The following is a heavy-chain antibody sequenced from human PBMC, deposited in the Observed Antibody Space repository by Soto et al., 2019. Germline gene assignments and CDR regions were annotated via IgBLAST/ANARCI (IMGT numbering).Heavy chain of an antibody. CDR2: INPNSGGT. V-gene: IGHV1-2*02. CDR3: VRDGHCITTSCYGNWFDP. CDR1: GYTFTGYY. Sequence: ASVKVSCKASGYTFTGYYMHWVRQAPGQGLEWMGWINPNSGGTNYAQKFQGRVTMTRDTSISTAYMELNSLRAEDTAVYYCVRDGHCITTSCYGNWFDPWGQGTLVTVSS. J-gene: IGHJ5*02. D-gene: IGHD2-2*01.